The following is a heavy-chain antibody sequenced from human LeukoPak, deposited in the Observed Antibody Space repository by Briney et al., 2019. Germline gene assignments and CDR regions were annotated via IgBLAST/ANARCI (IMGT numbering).Heavy chain of an antibody. D-gene: IGHD2-2*02. CDR2: IIPIFGTA. Sequence: SVKVSCKSSGCTFSSYAISWVRQAPGQGLEWMGGIIPIFGTANYAQKFQGRVTITADESTSTAYMELSSLRSVDTAVYYCARDSSSGCSSTSCYRERIYYYYYMDVWGKGTTVTVSS. CDR3: ARDSSSGCSSTSCYRERIYYYYYMDV. J-gene: IGHJ6*03. CDR1: GCTFSSYA. V-gene: IGHV1-69*13.